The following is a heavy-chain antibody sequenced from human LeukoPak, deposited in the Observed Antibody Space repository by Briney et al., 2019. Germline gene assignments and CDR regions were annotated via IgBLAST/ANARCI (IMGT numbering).Heavy chain of an antibody. J-gene: IGHJ6*02. Sequence: ASVKVSCKASGYTFTNYAIHWVRQAPEQSLEWMGWINAANGNTKYSQKFQGRVTITRDTSATTAYMELSSLRSEDTAVYYCARVKVQDHGIYYYGMDVWGQGTTVNVSS. V-gene: IGHV1-3*01. CDR3: ARVKVQDHGIYYYGMDV. CDR1: GYTFTNYA. CDR2: INAANGNT.